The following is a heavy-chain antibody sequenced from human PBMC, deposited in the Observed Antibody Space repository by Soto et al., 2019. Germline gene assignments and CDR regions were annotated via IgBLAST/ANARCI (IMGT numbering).Heavy chain of an antibody. V-gene: IGHV3-23*01. CDR1: GFTSNNYA. CDR2: ISGSGDST. Sequence: EVQLLESGGGLVQPGGSLRLSCAASGFTSNNYAMSWVRQAPGKGLEWVSTISGSGDSTYYAASVKGRFSISRDNSRNTLYLQMNSLRAEDTAVYYCAKALRYFDWLLRPWNSMDVWGQGTTVTVSS. CDR3: AKALRYFDWLLRPWNSMDV. J-gene: IGHJ6*02. D-gene: IGHD3-9*01.